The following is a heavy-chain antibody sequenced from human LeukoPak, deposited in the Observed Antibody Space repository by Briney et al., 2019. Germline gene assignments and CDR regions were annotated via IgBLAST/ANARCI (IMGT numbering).Heavy chain of an antibody. J-gene: IGHJ4*02. Sequence: EPSETLSLTCTVSGYSISSGYYWGWIRQPPGKGLEWIGSIYHSGSTYYNPSLKSRVTISVDTSKNQFSLKLSSVTAADTAVYYCARASRIDYGSGSYDYWGQGTLVTVSS. CDR2: IYHSGST. D-gene: IGHD3-10*01. CDR3: ARASRIDYGSGSYDY. V-gene: IGHV4-38-2*02. CDR1: GYSISSGYY.